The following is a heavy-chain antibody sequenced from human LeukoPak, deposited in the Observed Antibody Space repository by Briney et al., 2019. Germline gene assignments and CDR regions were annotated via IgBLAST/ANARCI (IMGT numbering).Heavy chain of an antibody. J-gene: IGHJ1*01. CDR3: ASVGRAGSHDQYLQH. D-gene: IGHD2-15*01. Sequence: GGSLRLSCAASGFTFSSYSMNWVRQAPGKGLEWLSYFSSDNSVIHYADSVKGRFTISRDNARSSLFLQMNSLTDEDTAVYYCASVGRAGSHDQYLQHWGQGTLVTVSS. CDR2: FSSDNSVI. CDR1: GFTFSSYS. V-gene: IGHV3-48*02.